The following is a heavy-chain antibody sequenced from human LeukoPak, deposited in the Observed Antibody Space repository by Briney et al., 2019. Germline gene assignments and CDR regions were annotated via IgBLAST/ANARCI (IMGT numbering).Heavy chain of an antibody. CDR3: ARAPYYYDSSGYGAFDI. CDR2: IYYSGST. V-gene: IGHV4-59*01. J-gene: IGHJ3*02. D-gene: IGHD3-22*01. Sequence: PSETLSLTCTVSGGSISSYYWRWIRQPTGKGLEWIGYIYYSGSTNYNPSLKSRVTISVDTSKNQFSLKLSSVTAADTAVYYCARAPYYYDSSGYGAFDIWGQGTMVTVSS. CDR1: GGSISSYY.